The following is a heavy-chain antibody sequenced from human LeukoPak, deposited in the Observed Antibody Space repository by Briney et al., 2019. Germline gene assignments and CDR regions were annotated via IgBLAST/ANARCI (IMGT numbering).Heavy chain of an antibody. Sequence: GGSLRLSCAASGFRFSDHYMSWIRQTPGKGLEWVSHITNSGSAIYYADSVKGRFTISRDNAKNSLYLQMNSLRLEDTGIYYCARDPDTSSKVDYWGQGTLVTVSS. D-gene: IGHD1-14*01. V-gene: IGHV3-11*01. J-gene: IGHJ4*02. CDR3: ARDPDTSSKVDY. CDR1: GFRFSDHY. CDR2: ITNSGSAI.